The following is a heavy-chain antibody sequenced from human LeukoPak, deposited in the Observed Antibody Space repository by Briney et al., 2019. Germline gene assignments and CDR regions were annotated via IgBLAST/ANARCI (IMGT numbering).Heavy chain of an antibody. D-gene: IGHD4-17*01. CDR3: ARESPYVYGDYSNGMDV. CDR2: INPNSGGT. CDR1: GYTFTGYY. Sequence: GASVKVSCKASGYTFTGYYMHWVRQAPGQGFEWMGWINPNSGGTNYAQKFQGWVTMTRDTSISTAYMELSRLRSDDTAVYYCARESPYVYGDYSNGMDVWGQGTTVTASS. V-gene: IGHV1-2*04. J-gene: IGHJ6*02.